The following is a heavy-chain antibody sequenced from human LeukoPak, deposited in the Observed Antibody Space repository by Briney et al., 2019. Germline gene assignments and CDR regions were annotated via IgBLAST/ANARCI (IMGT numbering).Heavy chain of an antibody. Sequence: GGSLRLSCAASGFTVSSNYMSWVRQAPRKGLEWVSVIYSAGSIYYADSVKGRFIISRDNSKNTLYLQMNSLRAEDTAVYFCARGRSYYYDSTGSFDYWGQGTLVTVSS. V-gene: IGHV3-66*01. J-gene: IGHJ4*02. CDR1: GFTVSSNY. D-gene: IGHD3-22*01. CDR3: ARGRSYYYDSTGSFDY. CDR2: IYSAGSI.